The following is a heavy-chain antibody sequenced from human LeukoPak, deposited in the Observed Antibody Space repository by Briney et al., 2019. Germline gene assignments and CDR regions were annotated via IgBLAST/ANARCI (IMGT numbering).Heavy chain of an antibody. J-gene: IGHJ4*02. V-gene: IGHV4-34*01. CDR3: ARRSRNYYDSSGYRY. D-gene: IGHD3-22*01. CDR2: INHSGST. Sequence: SETLSFTCAVYGGSFSGYYWSWIRQPPGKGLEWIGEINHSGSTNYNPSLKSRVTISVDTSKNQFSLKLSSVTAADTAAYYCARRSRNYYDSSGYRYWGQGTLVTVSS. CDR1: GGSFSGYY.